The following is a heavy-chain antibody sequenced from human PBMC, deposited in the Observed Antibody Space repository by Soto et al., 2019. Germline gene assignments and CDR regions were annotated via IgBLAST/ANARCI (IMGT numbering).Heavy chain of an antibody. CDR3: VRSKGGYSYGTPFDY. V-gene: IGHV3-9*01. CDR1: GFTFDDYA. J-gene: IGHJ4*02. CDR2: ISWNSGNI. Sequence: PGVSLRRSCAASGFTFDDYAMYWVRQVLGKGLEWVSSISWNSGNIGYADSVKGRFTTSRDNAENSLYLQMNSLRPEDTALYYCVRSKGGYSYGTPFDYWGQGT. D-gene: IGHD5-18*01.